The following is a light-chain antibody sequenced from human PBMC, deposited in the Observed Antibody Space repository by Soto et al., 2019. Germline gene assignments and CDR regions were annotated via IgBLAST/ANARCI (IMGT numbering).Light chain of an antibody. CDR1: SSDIGVYDY. J-gene: IGLJ3*02. CDR3: GSYTSSSSWV. Sequence: QSVLTQPPSASGSPGQSVTISCTGTSSDIGVYDYVSWYQRHPGKAPKLVIYDVTKRPSGVPDRFSGSKSGNTASLTVSGLQAEDEADYFCGSYTSSSSWVFGGGTKLTVL. CDR2: DVT. V-gene: IGLV2-8*01.